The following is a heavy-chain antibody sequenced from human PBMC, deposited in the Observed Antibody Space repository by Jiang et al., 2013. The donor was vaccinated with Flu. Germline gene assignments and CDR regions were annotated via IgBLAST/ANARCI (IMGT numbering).Heavy chain of an antibody. CDR2: VYSSGST. Sequence: KPSQTLSLTCTVSGGSTSSGRYYWSWIRQPAGKGLEWIGRVYSSGSTNYNPSLKSRVRISLDTSKNQFSLKLSSVTAADTAVYYCASSISWQHYYGLDIWGQGTTVTVSS. D-gene: IGHD2-2*01. J-gene: IGHJ6*02. V-gene: IGHV4-61*02. CDR3: ASSISWQHYYGLDI. CDR1: GGSTSSGRYY.